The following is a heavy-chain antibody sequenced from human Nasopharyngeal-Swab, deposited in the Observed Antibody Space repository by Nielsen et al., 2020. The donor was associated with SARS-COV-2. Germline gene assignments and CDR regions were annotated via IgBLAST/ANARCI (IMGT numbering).Heavy chain of an antibody. CDR3: ARDIGYSSGWHSKDV. D-gene: IGHD6-19*01. J-gene: IGHJ6*04. CDR2: IYHSGST. Sequence: SCAVSGGSVSSSNWWSWVRQPPRKGLEWIGEIYHSGSTNYNPSLKSRVTISVDKSKNQFSLKLSSVTAADTAVYYCARDIGYSSGWHSKDVWGKGTTVTVSS. CDR1: GGSVSSSNW. V-gene: IGHV4-4*02.